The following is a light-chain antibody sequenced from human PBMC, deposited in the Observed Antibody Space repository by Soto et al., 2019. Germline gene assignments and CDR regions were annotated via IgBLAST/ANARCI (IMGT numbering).Light chain of an antibody. CDR1: SSDVGGYNY. J-gene: IGLJ1*01. Sequence: QSALTQPASVSGSPGQSITISCTGASSDVGGYNYVSWYQQHPGKAPKFMIYDVSNRPSGVSNRFSGSKSGNTASLTISGLQAEDEADYYCSSYTTSSTRHIVLGTGTKVTVL. CDR2: DVS. CDR3: SSYTTSSTRHIV. V-gene: IGLV2-14*01.